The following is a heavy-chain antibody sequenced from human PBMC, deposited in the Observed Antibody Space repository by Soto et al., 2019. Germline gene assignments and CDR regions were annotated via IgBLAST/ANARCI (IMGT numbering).Heavy chain of an antibody. Sequence: ARRLTCTGSGGSTSTSTYYWGWIRQPTGKGLEWIGSIYYSGGTYYNPSLRSRITISVDTSKNQFSLRLSSVTAADTAVYYCSLHRLTHSGYDRPFPFWAQATLVSV. CDR2: IYYSGGT. CDR3: SLHRLTHSGYDRPFPF. D-gene: IGHD5-12*01. V-gene: IGHV4-39*01. J-gene: IGHJ4*02. CDR1: GGSTSTSTYY.